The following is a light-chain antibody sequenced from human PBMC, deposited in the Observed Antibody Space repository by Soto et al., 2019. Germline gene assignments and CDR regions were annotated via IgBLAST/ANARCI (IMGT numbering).Light chain of an antibody. V-gene: IGKV3-15*01. J-gene: IGKJ3*01. CDR1: QSVSSS. Sequence: EIVMTQYPATLSVSPGERATLSCRASQSVSSSLAWFQQKPGQAPRLLIYDASTRATGIPSWFSGSGSGTECTLTLVSLQSEDFAVYYCQQYNMWTGTFGPGTKEDIK. CDR2: DAS. CDR3: QQYNMWTGT.